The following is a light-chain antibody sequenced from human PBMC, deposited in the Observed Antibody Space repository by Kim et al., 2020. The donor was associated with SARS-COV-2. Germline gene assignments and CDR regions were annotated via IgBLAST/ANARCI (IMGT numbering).Light chain of an antibody. CDR1: QSVGSS. CDR2: GAS. CDR3: QQYNKWPPT. Sequence: PGERVTLFCQASQSVGSSVAWRQLKPGQAPRLLIYGASTRVAGVPVRITGGGSGTDFTPTINSLQSEDSATYACQQYNKWPPTFGQGTKV. J-gene: IGKJ1*01. V-gene: IGKV3-15*01.